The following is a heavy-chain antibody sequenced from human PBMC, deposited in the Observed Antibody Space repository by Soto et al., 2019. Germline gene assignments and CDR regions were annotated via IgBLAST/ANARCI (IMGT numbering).Heavy chain of an antibody. CDR3: ARLSGSYNDSYFDN. CDR2: VNYNGST. CDR1: GGSFSGYY. Sequence: ETLSLTCAVYGGSFSGYYWSWIRQPPGKGLEWIGEVNYNGSTYYNASLKSRLTISVDTSNNQFSLKVNSVTAADTAVYFCARLSGSYNDSYFDNWGQGTLLTVSS. J-gene: IGHJ4*02. D-gene: IGHD1-26*01. V-gene: IGHV4-34*01.